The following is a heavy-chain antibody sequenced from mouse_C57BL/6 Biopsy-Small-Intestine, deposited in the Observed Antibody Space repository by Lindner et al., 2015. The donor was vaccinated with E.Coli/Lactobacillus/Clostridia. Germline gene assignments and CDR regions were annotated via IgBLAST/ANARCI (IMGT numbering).Heavy chain of an antibody. V-gene: IGHV1-42*01. CDR3: ARSYYDNLDY. J-gene: IGHJ2*01. CDR2: INPSTGGT. CDR1: GYSFTGYY. Sequence: VQLQESGPELVKPGASVKISCKASGYSFTGYYMNWVKQSPEKSLEWIGEINPSTGGTTYNQKFKAKATVTVDKSSSTAYMQLKSLTSEDSAVYYCARSYYDNLDYWGQGTTLTVSS. D-gene: IGHD2-10*01.